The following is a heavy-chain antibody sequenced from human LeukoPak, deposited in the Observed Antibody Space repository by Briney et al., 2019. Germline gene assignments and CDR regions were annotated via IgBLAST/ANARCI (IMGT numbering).Heavy chain of an antibody. Sequence: GGSLRLSCAASGFTFSYYGMHWVRQAPGKGLEWVAFIRYDGNDKFYRNSVKGRFTISRDTSRNTLYLQMNSLRPEDTAVYYCAKDLMRDRWFGESWGQGTLVTVSS. CDR2: IRYDGNDK. J-gene: IGHJ5*02. CDR3: AKDLMRDRWFGES. CDR1: GFTFSYYG. D-gene: IGHD3-10*01. V-gene: IGHV3-30*02.